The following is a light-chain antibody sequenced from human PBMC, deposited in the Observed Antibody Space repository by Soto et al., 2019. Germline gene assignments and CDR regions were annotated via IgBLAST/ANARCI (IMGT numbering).Light chain of an antibody. CDR2: GAS. Sequence: EIVLTQSPGTVSLSPGERATLSCRASQSVSSRYLGWYQQRFGQAPRLLIYGASSRATGIPDRFSGSGSGTDFTLTISSLEPEDFAVYYCQQYGSPPWTFXQGTKVDIK. CDR1: QSVSSRY. V-gene: IGKV3-20*01. CDR3: QQYGSPPWT. J-gene: IGKJ1*01.